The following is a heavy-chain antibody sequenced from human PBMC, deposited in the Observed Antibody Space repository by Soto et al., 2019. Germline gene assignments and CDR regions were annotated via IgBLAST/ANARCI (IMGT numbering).Heavy chain of an antibody. D-gene: IGHD3-10*02. CDR2: IIPILGIA. Sequence: QVQLVQSGAEVKKPGSSVKVSCKASGGTFSSYTISWVRQAPGQGLEWMGRIIPILGIANYAQKFQGRVTITAYKSTSTAYMELSSLRSEDTAVYYCACEGCSGGPGKFDPWGQGTLVTVSS. J-gene: IGHJ5*02. CDR1: GGTFSSYT. V-gene: IGHV1-69*04. CDR3: ACEGCSGGPGKFDP.